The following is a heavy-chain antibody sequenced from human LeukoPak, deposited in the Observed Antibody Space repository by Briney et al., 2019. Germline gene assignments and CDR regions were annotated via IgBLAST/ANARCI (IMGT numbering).Heavy chain of an antibody. J-gene: IGHJ6*03. CDR2: INPNSGGT. D-gene: IGHD2-2*01. CDR1: GYSFTAYY. Sequence: ASVKVSCKASGYSFTAYYIHWVRQAPGQGLEWMGWINPNSGGTNSAQKFRGRVTMTRDTSTTTAYMQLLRPTSDDTAVYFCARGGGPGALTWDYYYMDVWGEGTTVTVSS. V-gene: IGHV1-2*02. CDR3: ARGGGPGALTWDYYYMDV.